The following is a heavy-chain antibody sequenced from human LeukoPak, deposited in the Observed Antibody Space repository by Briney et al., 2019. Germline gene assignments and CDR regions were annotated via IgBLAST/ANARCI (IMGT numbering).Heavy chain of an antibody. V-gene: IGHV4-31*03. CDR1: GGSISSGGYY. D-gene: IGHD2-15*01. CDR2: IYYSGST. CDR3: ARTSYCSGGGCYGFDP. Sequence: SQTLSLTCTVSGGSISSGGYYWSWICQHPGKGLEWIGYIYYSGSTYYNPSLKSRVTISVDTSKNQFSLKLSSVTAADTAVYYCARTSYCSGGGCYGFDPWGQGTLVTVSS. J-gene: IGHJ5*02.